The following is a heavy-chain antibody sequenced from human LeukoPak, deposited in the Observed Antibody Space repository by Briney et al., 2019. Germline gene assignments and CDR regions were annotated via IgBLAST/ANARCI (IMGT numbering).Heavy chain of an antibody. CDR3: ASGGAGYCSSTSSYWNAFDI. D-gene: IGHD2-2*01. V-gene: IGHV1-18*01. CDR2: ISAYNGNT. Sequence: ASVKVSCKASGYTFANYGISWVRQAPGQGLEWMGWISAYNGNTNYAQNLQGRVTMTTDTPTTTAYMELRSLRSDDTAVYYCASGGAGYCSSTSSYWNAFDIWGQGTMFTVSS. J-gene: IGHJ3*02. CDR1: GYTFANYG.